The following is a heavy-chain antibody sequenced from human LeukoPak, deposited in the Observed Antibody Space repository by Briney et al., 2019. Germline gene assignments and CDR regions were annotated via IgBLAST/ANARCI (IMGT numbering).Heavy chain of an antibody. Sequence: GGSLRLSCAASGFTFSSYGMHWVRQAPGKGLEWVAVISYDGSNKYYADSVKGRFTISRDNSKNTLYLQMNSLRAEDTAVYYCAREQSDIVVVPAAQNWFDPWGQGTLVTVSS. V-gene: IGHV3-30*03. CDR2: ISYDGSNK. J-gene: IGHJ5*02. CDR1: GFTFSSYG. CDR3: AREQSDIVVVPAAQNWFDP. D-gene: IGHD2-2*01.